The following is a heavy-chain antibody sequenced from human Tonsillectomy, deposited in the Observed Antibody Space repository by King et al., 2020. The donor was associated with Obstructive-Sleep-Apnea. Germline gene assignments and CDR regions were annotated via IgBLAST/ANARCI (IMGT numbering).Heavy chain of an antibody. Sequence: VQLVESGGGWIQPEGSLRLSCVASQFTFSTFDMNWVRQAPGKGLEWVSVISGSGLSTYYADSVKGRFTISRDNSKNTLFLQMNSLRPEDTAVYYCAKSLPGGLVPHYYYGLDVGGQGTTVTVSS. CDR1: QFTFSTFD. D-gene: IGHD3-16*01. V-gene: IGHV3-23*04. CDR3: AKSLPGGLVPHYYYGLDV. CDR2: ISGSGLST. J-gene: IGHJ6*02.